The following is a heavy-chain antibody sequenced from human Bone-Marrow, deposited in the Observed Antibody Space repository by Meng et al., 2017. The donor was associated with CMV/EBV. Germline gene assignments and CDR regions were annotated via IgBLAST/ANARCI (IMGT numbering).Heavy chain of an antibody. CDR3: ARDTPDYDFWSGFADD. V-gene: IGHV3-30-3*01. CDR1: GFTFSSYA. J-gene: IGHJ4*02. D-gene: IGHD3-3*01. Sequence: GGSLRLSCAASGFTFSSYAMHWVRQAPGKGLEWVAVISYDGSNKYYADSVKGRFTISRDNSKNTLYLQMNRLRAEVTAVYYCARDTPDYDFWSGFADDWGPGTLVTVFS. CDR2: ISYDGSNK.